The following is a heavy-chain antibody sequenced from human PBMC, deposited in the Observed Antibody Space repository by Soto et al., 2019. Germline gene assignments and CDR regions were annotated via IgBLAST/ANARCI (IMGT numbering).Heavy chain of an antibody. V-gene: IGHV1-18*01. CDR3: ARGWSGSQIYYYYGMDV. Sequence: QVQLVQSGAEVKKPGASVKVSCKASGYTFTSYGITWVRQAPRQGLEWMGWISAYNDNTNYAQKFQGRVTMTTDTSTSTAYLELRSLRSDDTAVYYCARGWSGSQIYYYYGMDVWGQGTTVTVSS. D-gene: IGHD1-26*01. J-gene: IGHJ6*02. CDR1: GYTFTSYG. CDR2: ISAYNDNT.